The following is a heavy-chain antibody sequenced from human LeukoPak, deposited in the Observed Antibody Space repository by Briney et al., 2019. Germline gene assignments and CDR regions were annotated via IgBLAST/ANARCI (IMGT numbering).Heavy chain of an antibody. V-gene: IGHV4-34*01. CDR2: INHSGST. D-gene: IGHD1-26*01. Sequence: SETLSLTCAVYGGSFSGYYWSWLRQPPGKGLEWIGEINHSGSTNYNPSLKSRVTISVDTSKNQFSLKLSSVTAADTAVYYCARGLQVGATSASNDYWGQGTLVTVSS. CDR3: ARGLQVGATSASNDY. J-gene: IGHJ4*02. CDR1: GGSFSGYY.